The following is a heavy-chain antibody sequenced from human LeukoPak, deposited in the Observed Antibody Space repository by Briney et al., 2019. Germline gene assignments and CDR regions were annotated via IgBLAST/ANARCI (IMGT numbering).Heavy chain of an antibody. CDR2: ISYDGSNK. CDR1: GFTFSSYA. J-gene: IGHJ4*02. D-gene: IGHD3-22*01. Sequence: PGGSLRLSCAASGFTFSSYAMHWVRQAPGKGLEWVAVISYDGSNKYYADSVKGRFTISRDNSKNTLYLQMNSLRAEDTAVYYCARDLFADYYDSSGPFDYWGQGTLVTVSS. CDR3: ARDLFADYYDSSGPFDY. V-gene: IGHV3-30*04.